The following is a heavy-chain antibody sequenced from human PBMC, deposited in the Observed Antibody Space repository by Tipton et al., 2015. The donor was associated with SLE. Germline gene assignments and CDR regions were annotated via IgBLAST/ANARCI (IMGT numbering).Heavy chain of an antibody. CDR2: IYYSGST. CDR1: GGSISSYY. D-gene: IGHD3-10*01. V-gene: IGHV4-59*01. Sequence: TLSLTCTVSGGSISSYYWSWIRQPPGKGLEWIGYIYYSGSTKYNPSLKRRVTISVDTSKNQFSLKLSSVTAADTAVYYCARGVVRGVILDYFDYWGQGTLVTVSS. CDR3: ARGVVRGVILDYFDY. J-gene: IGHJ4*02.